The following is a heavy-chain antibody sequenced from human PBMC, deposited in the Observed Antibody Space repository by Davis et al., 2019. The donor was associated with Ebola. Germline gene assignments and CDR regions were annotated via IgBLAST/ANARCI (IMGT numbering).Heavy chain of an antibody. V-gene: IGHV3-9*01. CDR2: ISWNTMSI. Sequence: GGSLRLSCVASGFTFDDYAMHWVRQVPGKGLEWVSGISWNTMSIEYADSAKGRFTISRDDDNNSLYLQMNSLRAEDTALYYCVKDSSGYFDAFDKWGQGTMVTVSS. CDR1: GFTFDDYA. J-gene: IGHJ3*02. CDR3: VKDSSGYFDAFDK. D-gene: IGHD5-12*01.